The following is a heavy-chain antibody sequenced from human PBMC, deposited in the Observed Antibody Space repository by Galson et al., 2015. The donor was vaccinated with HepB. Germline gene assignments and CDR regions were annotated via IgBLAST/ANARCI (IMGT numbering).Heavy chain of an antibody. Sequence: SLRLSCAASGLTFRSYAMGWVRQAPGKGLEWVSSISGSGVSTYYGDSVKGRFTISRDNSKNTLYLQMNSLRGEDTAVYYCAKRDYDSSGYSTGGAFDIWGQGTMVTVSS. J-gene: IGHJ3*02. CDR1: GLTFRSYA. V-gene: IGHV3-23*01. D-gene: IGHD3-22*01. CDR3: AKRDYDSSGYSTGGAFDI. CDR2: ISGSGVST.